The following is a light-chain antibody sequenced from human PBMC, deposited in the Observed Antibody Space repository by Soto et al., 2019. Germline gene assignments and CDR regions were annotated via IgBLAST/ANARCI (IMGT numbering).Light chain of an antibody. CDR1: QSVTSS. CDR2: GAS. J-gene: IGKJ3*01. Sequence: DIVMTQSPATLSVSPGERATLSCRASQSVTSSLAWFQQKPGQAPSLLIYGASTRATGIPARFSGSGSGTEFTLTISSLQSEDFAVYYCQQYNIWPRAFGPGTKVDSK. V-gene: IGKV3-15*01. CDR3: QQYNIWPRA.